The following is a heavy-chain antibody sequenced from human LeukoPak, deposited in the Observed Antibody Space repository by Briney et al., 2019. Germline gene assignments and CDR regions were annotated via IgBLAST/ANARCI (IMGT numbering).Heavy chain of an antibody. CDR2: IYPGDSDT. D-gene: IGHD3-22*01. CDR3: ARQIFYYDSSGYSAAFDI. Sequence: GESLKISCKGSGYSFTSYWIGWVRQMPGKGLEWMGIIYPGDSDTRYSPSFQGQVTISADKSISTAYLQWSSLKASDTAMYYCARQIFYYDSSGYSAAFDIWGQGTMVTVSS. J-gene: IGHJ3*02. CDR1: GYSFTSYW. V-gene: IGHV5-51*01.